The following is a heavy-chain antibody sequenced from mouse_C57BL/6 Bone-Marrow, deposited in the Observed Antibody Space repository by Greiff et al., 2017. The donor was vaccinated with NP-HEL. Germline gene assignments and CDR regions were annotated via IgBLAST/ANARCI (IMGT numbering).Heavy chain of an antibody. CDR2: ISSGGDYI. J-gene: IGHJ4*01. Sequence: EVMLVESGEGLVKPGGSLKLSCAASGFTFSSYAMSWVRQTPEKRLEWVAYISSGGDYIYYADTVKGRFTISRDNARNTLYLQMSSLKSEDTAMYYCTRGPSGDAMDYWGQGTSVTVSS. CDR1: GFTFSSYA. V-gene: IGHV5-9-1*02. CDR3: TRGPSGDAMDY.